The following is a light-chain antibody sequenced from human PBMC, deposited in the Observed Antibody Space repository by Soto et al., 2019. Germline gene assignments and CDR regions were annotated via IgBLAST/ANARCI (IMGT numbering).Light chain of an antibody. CDR1: QCVRSSY. Sequence: EIVMTQSPATLSLSPGERATLSCRASQCVRSSYLTWYQQKPGQAPRLLIYDASNRATGIPARFSGSGSGTDFTLTISSLEPEDFAVYYCQQRSNWLLTFGPGTKVDIK. CDR2: DAS. J-gene: IGKJ3*01. CDR3: QQRSNWLLT. V-gene: IGKV3D-20*02.